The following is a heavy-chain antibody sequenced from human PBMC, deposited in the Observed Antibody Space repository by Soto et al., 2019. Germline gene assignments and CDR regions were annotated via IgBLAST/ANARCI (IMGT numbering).Heavy chain of an antibody. J-gene: IGHJ6*02. CDR1: GFTFSSYG. V-gene: IGHV3-33*01. D-gene: IGHD3-16*01. Sequence: QVQLVESGGGVVQPGRSLRLSCAASGFTFSSYGMHWVRQAPGKGLEWVAVIWYDGSNKYYADSVKGRFTISRDNSKNTLYLQMNSLRAEDTAVYYCARDRRGDNYGMDVWGQVTTVTVSS. CDR2: IWYDGSNK. CDR3: ARDRRGDNYGMDV.